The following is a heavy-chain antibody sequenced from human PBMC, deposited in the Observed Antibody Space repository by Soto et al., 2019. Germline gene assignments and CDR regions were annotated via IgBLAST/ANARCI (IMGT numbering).Heavy chain of an antibody. V-gene: IGHV2-5*02. CDR2: IYWDDDK. Sequence: QITLKESGPTLVRPAQTLTLTCDFSGFSLSTYDMGVAWIRQPPGKALEWLALIYWDDDKRYSPSLKDRLAISKDTSSNQVVLTITNMDLGDTATYFCAHAGDYDLLTFDHWGPGTLVTVSS. D-gene: IGHD4-17*01. CDR3: AHAGDYDLLTFDH. CDR1: GFSLSTYDMG. J-gene: IGHJ4*02.